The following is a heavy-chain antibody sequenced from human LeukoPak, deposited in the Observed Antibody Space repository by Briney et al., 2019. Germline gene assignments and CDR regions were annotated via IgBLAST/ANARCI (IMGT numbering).Heavy chain of an antibody. CDR3: ARGVRIAVAGYIDY. V-gene: IGHV3-23*01. Sequence: GGSLRLSCVASGFTFSSYGMSWVRQPPGKGLGGFSAISGSGGRTYYADSVKGRFTISRDNSRNSLYLQMNSLRAEDTAVYYCARGVRIAVAGYIDYWGQGTLVTVSS. D-gene: IGHD6-19*01. CDR1: GFTFSSYG. CDR2: ISGSGGRT. J-gene: IGHJ4*02.